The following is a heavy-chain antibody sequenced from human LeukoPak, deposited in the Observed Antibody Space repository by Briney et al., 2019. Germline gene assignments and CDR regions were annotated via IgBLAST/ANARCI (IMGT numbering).Heavy chain of an antibody. Sequence: SETLSLTCAVYGGSFSGYYWSWIRQPPGKGLEWIGEINHSGSTNYNPSLKSRVTISVDTSKNQFSLKLSSVTAADTAVYYCARHYYGYFDYWGQGTLVTVSS. CDR1: GGSFSGYY. CDR2: INHSGST. J-gene: IGHJ4*02. D-gene: IGHD3-10*01. V-gene: IGHV4-34*01. CDR3: ARHYYGYFDY.